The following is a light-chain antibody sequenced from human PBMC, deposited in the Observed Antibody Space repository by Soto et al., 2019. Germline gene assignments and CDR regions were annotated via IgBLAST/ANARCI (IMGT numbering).Light chain of an antibody. CDR2: WAS. CDR1: QSVLYSSNNKDY. Sequence: DIVMTQSPDSLAVSLGERATINCKSSQSVLYSSNNKDYLTWYQQKPGQPPKLLIYWASTRESGVPDRFSGSGSGTDFNLTISSLQAEDVAAYYCQQYYSTPPTFGGGIKVEIK. V-gene: IGKV4-1*01. CDR3: QQYYSTPPT. J-gene: IGKJ4*01.